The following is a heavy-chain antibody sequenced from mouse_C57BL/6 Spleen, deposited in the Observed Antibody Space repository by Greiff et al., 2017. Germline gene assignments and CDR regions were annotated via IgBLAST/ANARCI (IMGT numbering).Heavy chain of an antibody. V-gene: IGHV1-64*01. CDR2: IHPNSGST. CDR1: GYTFTSYW. D-gene: IGHD4-1*01. CDR3: ARLWDRRPYYFDY. Sequence: QVHVKQPGAELVKPGASVKLSCKASGYTFTSYWMHWVKQRPGQGLEWIGMIHPNSGSTNYNEKFKSKATLTVDKSSSTAYMQLSSLTSEDSAVYYCARLWDRRPYYFDYWGQGTTLTVSS. J-gene: IGHJ2*01.